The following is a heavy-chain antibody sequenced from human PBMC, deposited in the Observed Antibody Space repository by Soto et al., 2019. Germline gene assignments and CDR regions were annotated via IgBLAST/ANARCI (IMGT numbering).Heavy chain of an antibody. CDR3: ARSTYCNGGSCYPQY. V-gene: IGHV3-30*03. Sequence: QVRVEEFGGGVVRPGRSLRLSCEGPGFTFSDYGFHWVRQAPGKGLEWVAMISYDGSDRYYRDSVQGRFTISRDDSKNTVFLQMNSLRTEDTAMYYCARSTYCNGGSCYPQYWGPGTLVTVSS. CDR1: GFTFSDYG. CDR2: ISYDGSDR. D-gene: IGHD2-15*01. J-gene: IGHJ4*02.